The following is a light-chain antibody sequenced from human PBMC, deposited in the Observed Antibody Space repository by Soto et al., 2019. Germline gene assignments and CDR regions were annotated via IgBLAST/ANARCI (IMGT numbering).Light chain of an antibody. CDR2: GAS. CDR3: QQYEPSPWT. V-gene: IGKV3-20*01. CDR1: QSVSSKY. Sequence: EIVLTQSPGTLSLSPGERATLSCRTSQSVSSKYLGWYQQKPGQAPRLLIYGASSRATGIPDRFSGSGSGTDFTLTITRLEPEDFAVYYCQQYEPSPWTFGQGTKVEVK. J-gene: IGKJ1*01.